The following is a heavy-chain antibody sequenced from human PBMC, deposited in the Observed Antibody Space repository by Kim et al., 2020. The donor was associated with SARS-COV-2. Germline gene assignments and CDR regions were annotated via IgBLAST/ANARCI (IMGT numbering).Heavy chain of an antibody. Sequence: GGSLRLSCAASGFPFSTYWMTWVRQAPGKGLEWVANINQDGSEEYYVDSVKGRFTISRDNAKNSLYLQMNRLRAEDTAVYYCARDYNGYQYWGQGTLVTVSS. J-gene: IGHJ4*02. CDR3: ARDYNGYQY. V-gene: IGHV3-7*01. D-gene: IGHD3-10*01. CDR2: INQDGSEE. CDR1: GFPFSTYW.